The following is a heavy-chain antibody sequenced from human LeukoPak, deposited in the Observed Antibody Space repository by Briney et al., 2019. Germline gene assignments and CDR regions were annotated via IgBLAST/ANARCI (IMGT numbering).Heavy chain of an antibody. CDR3: ARAYCGGDCYRGDAFDI. CDR2: INSDGSST. V-gene: IGHV3-74*01. Sequence: TGGSLRLSCAASGFAFSSYWMHWVRQAPGKGLVWVSRINSDGSSTSYADSVKGRFTISRDNAKNTLYLQMNSLRAEDTAVYHCARAYCGGDCYRGDAFDIWGQGTMVTVSS. D-gene: IGHD2-21*02. CDR1: GFAFSSYW. J-gene: IGHJ3*02.